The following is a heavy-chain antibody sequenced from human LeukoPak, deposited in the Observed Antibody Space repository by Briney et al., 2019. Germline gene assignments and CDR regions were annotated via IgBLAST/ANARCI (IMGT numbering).Heavy chain of an antibody. CDR1: GYTFTSYD. CDR3: ARTRCSSTSCYFWSPRGMDV. J-gene: IGHJ6*02. D-gene: IGHD2-2*01. CDR2: MNPNSGNT. Sequence: ASVKVSCKASGYTFTSYDINWVRQATGQGLEWMGWMNPNSGNTGYAQKFQGRVTMTRNTSISTAYMELSSLRSEDTAVYYCARTRCSSTSCYFWSPRGMDVWGQGTTVTVSS. V-gene: IGHV1-8*01.